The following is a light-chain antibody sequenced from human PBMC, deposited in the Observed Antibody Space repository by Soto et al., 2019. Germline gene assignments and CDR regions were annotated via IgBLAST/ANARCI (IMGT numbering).Light chain of an antibody. Sequence: QSVLTQPASVSGSPGQSITISCTGTSSDVGGYNYVSWYQQHPGKAPKLMIYEVSNRPSGVSNRFSGSKSGNTASLTISGLQAEDEADYYCSSYTGSSTSDVGFGGGTKLTVL. CDR1: SSDVGGYNY. J-gene: IGLJ2*01. CDR3: SSYTGSSTSDVG. V-gene: IGLV2-14*01. CDR2: EVS.